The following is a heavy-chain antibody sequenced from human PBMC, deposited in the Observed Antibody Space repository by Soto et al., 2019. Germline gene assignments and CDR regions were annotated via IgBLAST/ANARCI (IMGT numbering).Heavy chain of an antibody. J-gene: IGHJ4*02. D-gene: IGHD6-13*01. CDR1: GCSVSSNGYS. CDR2: IYSSENT. Sequence: SETLSLTCPVSGCSVSSNGYSWGWIRQSPGKGLEWIGTIYSSENTYYNPSLMSRVTISIDRSKNQFSLKLSSLTAADTAVYYCARVYSVNYLGYFDYWGQGALVTVSS. CDR3: ARVYSVNYLGYFDY. V-gene: IGHV4-39*07.